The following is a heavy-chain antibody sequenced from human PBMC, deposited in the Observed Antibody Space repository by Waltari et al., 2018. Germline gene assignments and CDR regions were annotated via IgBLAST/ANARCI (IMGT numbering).Heavy chain of an antibody. J-gene: IGHJ2*01. CDR2: IYYSGDT. CDR1: GDSIISTYSY. CDR3: ARVTSEFRSPYFYFDL. V-gene: IGHV4-39*07. Sequence: QLQLQESGPGLVKPSETLSLTCSVSGDSIISTYSYWGWIRQPPGKGLEWIGSIYYSGDTFYSPSLSSRVTISVDTSKNQFSLKLTSVTAADTALYYCARVTSEFRSPYFYFDLWGRGTLVTVSA.